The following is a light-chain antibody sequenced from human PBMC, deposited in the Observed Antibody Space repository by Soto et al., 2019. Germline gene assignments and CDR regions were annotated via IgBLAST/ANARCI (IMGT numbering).Light chain of an antibody. CDR2: DAS. Sequence: DIQMTQSPSTLSASVGDRVTITCRASQSISSWLAWYQQKPGKAPKLLIYDASSLESGVPSRFSGSGSGTEFTLTIISLQPDDFATYYCQQYNSYSVTFGGGTKVDI. J-gene: IGKJ4*01. CDR3: QQYNSYSVT. V-gene: IGKV1-5*01. CDR1: QSISSW.